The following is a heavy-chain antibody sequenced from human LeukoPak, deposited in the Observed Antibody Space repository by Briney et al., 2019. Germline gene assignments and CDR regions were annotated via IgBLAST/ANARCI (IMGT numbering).Heavy chain of an antibody. CDR1: GFTFCSYE. Sequence: GGSLRLSCAASGFTFCSYEMNWVRQAPGKGLEWVSYISSSGSAIYYADSVKGRFTISRDNAKNSLYLQMNSLRAEDTAVYYCAREDYGSGNFHFDYWGQGTLVTVSS. CDR3: AREDYGSGNFHFDY. D-gene: IGHD3-10*01. CDR2: ISSSGSAI. V-gene: IGHV3-48*03. J-gene: IGHJ4*02.